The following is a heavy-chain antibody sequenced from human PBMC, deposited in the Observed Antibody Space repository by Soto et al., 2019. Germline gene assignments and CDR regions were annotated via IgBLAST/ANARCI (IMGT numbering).Heavy chain of an antibody. Sequence: QVQLVESGGGVVQPGRSLRLSCAASGFTFSSYAMHWVRQAPGKGLEWVAVISYDGSNKYYADSVKGRFTISRDNSKNTLYLQMNSLRAEYTAVYYCASASKSAFDYWGQGTLVTVSS. J-gene: IGHJ4*02. CDR1: GFTFSSYA. CDR2: ISYDGSNK. CDR3: ASASKSAFDY. V-gene: IGHV3-30-3*01.